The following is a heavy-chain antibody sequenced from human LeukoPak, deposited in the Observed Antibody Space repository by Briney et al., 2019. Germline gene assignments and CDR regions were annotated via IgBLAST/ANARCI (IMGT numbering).Heavy chain of an antibody. CDR2: ITHSGNTNI. D-gene: IGHD5-18*01. CDR1: GGSFSGYY. CDR3: ARGLKGAATAMAHLDS. Sequence: SETLSLTCAVYGGSFSGYYWSCVRQPPGRGLEWIGEITHSGNTNINNDPSLESRVNISVDTSKNQFYLRLSSVTAADTGVYYCARGLKGAATAMAHLDSWGQGTLVTVSS. V-gene: IGHV4-34*01. J-gene: IGHJ4*02.